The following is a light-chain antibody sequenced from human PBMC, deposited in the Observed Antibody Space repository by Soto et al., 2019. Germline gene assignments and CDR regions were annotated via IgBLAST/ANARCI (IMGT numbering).Light chain of an antibody. CDR3: QQRSNWPPRFT. V-gene: IGKV3-11*01. J-gene: IGKJ3*01. Sequence: EIVLTQSPATLSLSPGERATLSCRASQSVSSYLAWHQQKPGQAPRLLIYDASNRATGIPARFSGSGSGTDFTLTISSLEPEDFAVYYCQQRSNWPPRFTFGPGTKVDIK. CDR2: DAS. CDR1: QSVSSY.